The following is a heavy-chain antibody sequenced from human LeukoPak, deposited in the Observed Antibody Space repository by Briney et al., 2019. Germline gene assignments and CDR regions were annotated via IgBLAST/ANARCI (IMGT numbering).Heavy chain of an antibody. J-gene: IGHJ5*02. CDR1: GGTFSSYA. V-gene: IGHV1-69*01. CDR2: IIPIFGTA. D-gene: IGHD3-9*01. CDR3: ARCPGLRYFDWLHNWFDP. Sequence: SVKVSCKASGGTFSSYATSWVRQAPGQGLEWMGGIIPIFGTANYAQKFQGRVTITADESTSTAYMELSSLRSEDTAVYYCARCPGLRYFDWLHNWFDPWGQGTLVTVSS.